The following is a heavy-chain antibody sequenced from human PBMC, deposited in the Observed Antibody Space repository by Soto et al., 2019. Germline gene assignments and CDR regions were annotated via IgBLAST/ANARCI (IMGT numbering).Heavy chain of an antibody. V-gene: IGHV3-23*01. CDR2: ISGRGGSS. D-gene: IGHD1-26*01. CDR1: GVSFSSYA. Sequence: EVQLLESGGGLIQPGGSLRLSCSASGVSFSSYAMMWVRQAPGKGLEWVSVISGRGGSSYFADSAKGRFTISRDNSKNMLYLEMNSLRAEDTAIYFCAKGSIEYSASVDYWGQGTLVIVSS. CDR3: AKGSIEYSASVDY. J-gene: IGHJ4*02.